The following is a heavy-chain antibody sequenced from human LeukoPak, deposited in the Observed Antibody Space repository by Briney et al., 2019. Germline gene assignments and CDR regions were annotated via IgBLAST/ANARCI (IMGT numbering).Heavy chain of an antibody. Sequence: PGGSLRLSCAASGFTFSSYAMSWVRQAPGKGLEWVSAISGSGGSTYYADSVKGRFTISRDNSKNTLYLQMNSLRAKDTAVYYCAKRHYDFWSGYYDYWGQGTLVTVSS. V-gene: IGHV3-23*01. CDR2: ISGSGGST. CDR1: GFTFSSYA. CDR3: AKRHYDFWSGYYDY. D-gene: IGHD3-3*01. J-gene: IGHJ4*02.